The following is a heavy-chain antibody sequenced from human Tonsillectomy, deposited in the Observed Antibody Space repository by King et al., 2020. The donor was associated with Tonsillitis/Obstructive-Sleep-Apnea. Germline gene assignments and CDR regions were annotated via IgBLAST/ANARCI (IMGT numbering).Heavy chain of an antibody. CDR2: IYLDDYK. CDR3: AHRPPLTGTTYSFDY. Sequence: TLKESGPTLVKPTQTLTLTCTFSGFSLSTSGVGVGWIRQPPGKALEWLALIYLDDYKRYSPSLNSRLTITKDTSKNQVVLTMTNMDPVDTATYYCAHRPPLTGTTYSFDYWGQGTLVTVSS. J-gene: IGHJ4*02. CDR1: GFSLSTSGVG. D-gene: IGHD1-7*01. V-gene: IGHV2-5*02.